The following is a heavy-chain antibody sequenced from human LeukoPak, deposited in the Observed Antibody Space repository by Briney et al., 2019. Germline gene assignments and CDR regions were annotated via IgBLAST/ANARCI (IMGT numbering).Heavy chain of an antibody. CDR3: ARGSGKSDY. J-gene: IGHJ4*02. CDR1: GFTFSSYG. CDR2: IWYDGSNK. V-gene: IGHV3-33*01. D-gene: IGHD3-10*01. Sequence: GGSLRLSCAASGFTFSSYGIHWVRQAPGKGLQWVAVIWYDGSNKFYADSVRGRFTISRDNSKNALYLQMHSLRAEDTAVYYCARGSGKSDYWGQGTLVTVSS.